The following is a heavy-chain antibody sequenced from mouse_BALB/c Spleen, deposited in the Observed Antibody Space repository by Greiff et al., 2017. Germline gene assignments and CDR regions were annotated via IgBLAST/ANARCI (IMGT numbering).Heavy chain of an antibody. J-gene: IGHJ1*01. V-gene: IGHV5-17*02. Sequence: EVKLMESGGGLVQPGGSRKLSCAASGFTFSSFGMYWVRQAPEKGLEWVAYISSGSSTIYYADTVKGRFTISRDNPKNTLFLQMTSLRSEDTAMYYYTRGCYCGSSPNGYFDVWGAGTTVTVSA. CDR1: GFTFSSFG. D-gene: IGHD1-1*01. CDR2: ISSGSSTI. CDR3: TRGCYCGSSPNGYFDV.